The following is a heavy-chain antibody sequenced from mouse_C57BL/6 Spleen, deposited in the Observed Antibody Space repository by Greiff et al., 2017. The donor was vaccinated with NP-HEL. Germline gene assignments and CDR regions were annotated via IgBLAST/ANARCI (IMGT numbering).Heavy chain of an antibody. J-gene: IGHJ2*01. CDR2: ISSGSSTI. V-gene: IGHV5-17*01. D-gene: IGHD4-1*01. CDR1: GFTFSDYG. CDR3: ARNLGGYFDY. Sequence: EVNVVESGGGLVKPGGSLKLSCAASGFTFSDYGMHWVRQAPEKGLEWVAYISSGSSTIYYADTVKGRFTISRDKAKNTLFLQMTSLRSEDTAMYYCARNLGGYFDYWGQGTTLTVSS.